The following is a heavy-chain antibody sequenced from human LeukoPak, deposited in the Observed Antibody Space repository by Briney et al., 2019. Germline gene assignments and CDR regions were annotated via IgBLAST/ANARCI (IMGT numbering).Heavy chain of an antibody. CDR1: GFTFSAYW. V-gene: IGHV3-7*01. CDR3: ARDGRFSYGAFDI. D-gene: IGHD3-3*01. CDR2: IKQDGSEK. Sequence: GGSLRLSCVASGFTFSAYWMTWVRQPQGKGLECVANIKQDGSEKFYVDSVKGRFTISRDNAKNALYLQMNSLRAEDAAVYYCARDGRFSYGAFDIWGQGTMVTVSS. J-gene: IGHJ3*02.